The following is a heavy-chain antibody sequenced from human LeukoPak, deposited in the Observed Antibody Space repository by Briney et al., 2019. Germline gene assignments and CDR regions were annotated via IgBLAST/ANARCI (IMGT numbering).Heavy chain of an antibody. Sequence: PGGSLRLSCAASGFTFRNYAMSWVRQAPGKGLEWVSGITGSAHITYHAGSVKGRFTISRDNSNNTLYLQMNSLRAEDTAVYYCAKAGRRWYGDSPSESWGQGILVTVSS. V-gene: IGHV3-23*01. J-gene: IGHJ5*02. D-gene: IGHD3-10*01. CDR1: GFTFRNYA. CDR2: ITGSAHIT. CDR3: AKAGRRWYGDSPSES.